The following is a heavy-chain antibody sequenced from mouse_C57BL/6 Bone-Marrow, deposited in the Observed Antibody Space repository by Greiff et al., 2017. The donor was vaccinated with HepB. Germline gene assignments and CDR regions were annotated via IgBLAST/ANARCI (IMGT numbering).Heavy chain of an antibody. CDR2: ISSGSSTI. J-gene: IGHJ4*01. Sequence: EVMLVESGGGLVKPGGSLKLSCAASGFTFSDYGMHWVRQAPEKGLEWVAYISSGSSTIYYADTVKGRFTISRDNAKNTLFLQMTSLRSEDTAMYYCAIVITTVVEMDYWGQGTSVTVAS. D-gene: IGHD1-1*01. V-gene: IGHV5-17*01. CDR1: GFTFSDYG. CDR3: AIVITTVVEMDY.